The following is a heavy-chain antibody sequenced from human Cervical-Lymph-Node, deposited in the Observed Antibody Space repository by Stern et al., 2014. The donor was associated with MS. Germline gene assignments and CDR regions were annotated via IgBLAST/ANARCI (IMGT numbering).Heavy chain of an antibody. Sequence: QVQLVQSGAEVKKPGASVKVSCKTSGYTFTSYAMHWVRQAPGQRLEWMGWINAGNGNTKYLQNFQGRVTFTRDTSASTAYMELISLRSEDTAVYYCARGPSGNFDHWGQGTLVIVSS. CDR2: INAGNGNT. D-gene: IGHD6-25*01. J-gene: IGHJ4*02. V-gene: IGHV1-3*01. CDR1: GYTFTSYA. CDR3: ARGPSGNFDH.